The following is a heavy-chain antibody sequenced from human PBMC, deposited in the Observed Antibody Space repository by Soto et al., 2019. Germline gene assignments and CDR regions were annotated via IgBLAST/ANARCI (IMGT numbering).Heavy chain of an antibody. V-gene: IGHV1-69*13. CDR2: IIPIFGTA. CDR3: ASGGGYNFRSYYYYGMDV. D-gene: IGHD1-26*01. CDR1: GGTFSSYA. Sequence: ASVNVSCKASGGTFSSYAISWVRQAPGQGLECMGGIIPIFGTANYAQKFQGRVTITADESTSTAYMELSSLRSEDTAVYYCASGGGYNFRSYYYYGMDVWGQGTTVTVSS. J-gene: IGHJ6*02.